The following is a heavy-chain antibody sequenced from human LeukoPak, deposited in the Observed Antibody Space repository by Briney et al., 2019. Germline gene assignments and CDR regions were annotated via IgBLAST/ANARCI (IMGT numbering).Heavy chain of an antibody. Sequence: PGGSLRLSCAASGFTFDDYTMHWVRQAPGKGLEWVSLISWDGGSTYYADSVKGQFTISRDNSKNSLYLQMNSLRTEDTALYYCAKDLMVAGPFDYWGQGTLVTVSS. CDR3: AKDLMVAGPFDY. V-gene: IGHV3-43*01. D-gene: IGHD6-19*01. J-gene: IGHJ4*02. CDR1: GFTFDDYT. CDR2: ISWDGGST.